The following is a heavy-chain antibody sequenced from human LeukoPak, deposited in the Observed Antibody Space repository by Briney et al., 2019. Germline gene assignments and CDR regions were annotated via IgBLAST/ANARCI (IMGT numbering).Heavy chain of an antibody. CDR2: INTDGSST. J-gene: IGHJ5*02. Sequence: GGSLRLSCAASGFTFSSYWMHWVRQAPGKGLVWVSRINTDGSSTSYADSVKGRFTISRDNAKNTLYLQMNSLRAEDTAVYYCARDTTHYDFWSGYNWFDPWGQGTLVTVSS. V-gene: IGHV3-74*01. CDR1: GFTFSSYW. D-gene: IGHD3-3*01. CDR3: ARDTTHYDFWSGYNWFDP.